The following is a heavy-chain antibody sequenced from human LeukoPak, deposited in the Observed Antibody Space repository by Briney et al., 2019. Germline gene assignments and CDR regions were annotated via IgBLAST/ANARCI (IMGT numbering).Heavy chain of an antibody. J-gene: IGHJ4*02. CDR1: GYSISSGYY. CDR2: IYHSGST. Sequence: SETLSLTCTVSGYSISSGYYWGWIRQPPGKGLEWIGSIYHSGSTYYNPSLKSRVTISVDTSKNQFSLKLSSVTTADTAVYYCARDQVDYDIPDHFDYWGKGTLVAVSS. V-gene: IGHV4-38-2*02. D-gene: IGHD3-22*01. CDR3: ARDQVDYDIPDHFDY.